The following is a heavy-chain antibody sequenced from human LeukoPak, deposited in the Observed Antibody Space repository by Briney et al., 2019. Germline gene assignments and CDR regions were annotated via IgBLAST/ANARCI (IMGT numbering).Heavy chain of an antibody. CDR3: AKPRAVGVNAFFDY. CDR2: VSGSGGST. CDR1: GFTFSSYA. V-gene: IGHV3-23*01. J-gene: IGHJ4*02. Sequence: GGSLRLSCAPSGFTFSSYAMRWVRQAPGKGLEWVSSVSGSGGSTYYADSVKGRFTISRDNSKNTLYLQMNSLRAEDTAVYYCAKPRAVGVNAFFDYWGQGTLVTVSS.